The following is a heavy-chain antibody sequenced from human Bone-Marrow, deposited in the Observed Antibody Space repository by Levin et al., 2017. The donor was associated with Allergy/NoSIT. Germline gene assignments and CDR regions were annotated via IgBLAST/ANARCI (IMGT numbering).Heavy chain of an antibody. CDR3: AKARDGDSSLGY. D-gene: IGHD4-17*01. CDR1: GFTMINNG. V-gene: IGHV3-30*18. CDR2: ISFDGRNK. J-gene: IGHJ4*02. Sequence: PGGSLRLSCAVSGFTMINNGMHWVRQAPGKGLEWVAVISFDGRNKEYGDSVKGRFSISRDFSKNMLYLQMNSLRPDDTGIYYCAKARDGDSSLGYWGQGTLVTVSS.